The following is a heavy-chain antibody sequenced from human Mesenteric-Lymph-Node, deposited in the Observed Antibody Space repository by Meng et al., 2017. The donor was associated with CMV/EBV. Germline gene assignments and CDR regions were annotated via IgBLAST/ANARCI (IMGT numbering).Heavy chain of an antibody. CDR1: GYTFTDYY. J-gene: IGHJ6*02. CDR2: VDPEDGET. V-gene: IGHV1-69-2*01. D-gene: IGHD2-2*02. CDR3: ARVGYCSSTSCYTDYYYYGMDV. Sequence: ASVKVSCKVSGYTFTDYYMHWVQQAPGKGLEWMGLVDPEDGETKYVEKFQGRVTITADTSTGTAYMELSSLRSEDTAVYYCARVGYCSSTSCYTDYYYYGMDVWGQGTTVTVSS.